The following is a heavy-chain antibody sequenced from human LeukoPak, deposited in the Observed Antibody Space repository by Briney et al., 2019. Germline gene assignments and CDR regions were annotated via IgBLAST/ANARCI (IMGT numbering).Heavy chain of an antibody. CDR3: ARSLSSSWYVDWFDP. D-gene: IGHD6-13*01. CDR2: IYPGDSDT. V-gene: IGHV5-51*01. J-gene: IGHJ5*02. Sequence: GESLKISCKGSGYSFTSYWIGWVRQMPGKGLEWMGIIYPGDSDTRYSPSFQGQVTISADKSISTAYQQWSSLKASDTAMYYCARSLSSSWYVDWFDPWGQGTLVTVSS. CDR1: GYSFTSYW.